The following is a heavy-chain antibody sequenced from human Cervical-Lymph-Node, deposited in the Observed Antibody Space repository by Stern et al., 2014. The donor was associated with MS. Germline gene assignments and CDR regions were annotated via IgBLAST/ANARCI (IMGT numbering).Heavy chain of an antibody. CDR2: ITPDLGKS. J-gene: IGHJ3*02. Sequence: QVQLVQSGAEVEQPASSVKVSCTASGGSFRIYAISWVRQAPGQGFEWMGGITPDLGKSNYEKKFQGRVRITAAESNKQVYLEVRSVSPDDTALYYFTRDQRHYDSGIYAFDIWGQGTMVTVSS. CDR3: TRDQRHYDSGIYAFDI. D-gene: IGHD3-10*01. V-gene: IGHV1-69*01. CDR1: GGSFRIYA.